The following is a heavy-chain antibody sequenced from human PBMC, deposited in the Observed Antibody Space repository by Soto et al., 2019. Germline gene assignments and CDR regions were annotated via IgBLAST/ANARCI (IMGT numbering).Heavy chain of an antibody. Sequence: QVQLQESGPGLVKPSQTLSLTCTVSGGSISSGGYYWSWIREHPGKGLEWIGYIYYSGSTYYNPSLKSRVTISVDTSKNQFSLKLSSVTAADTAVYYCAREGSGTPYFDYWGQGTLVTVSS. CDR3: AREGSGTPYFDY. V-gene: IGHV4-31*03. CDR1: GGSISSGGYY. J-gene: IGHJ4*02. CDR2: IYYSGST. D-gene: IGHD2-2*01.